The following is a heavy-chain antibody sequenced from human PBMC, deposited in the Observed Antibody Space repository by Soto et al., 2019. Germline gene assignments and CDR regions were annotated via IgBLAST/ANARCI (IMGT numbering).Heavy chain of an antibody. CDR3: ARGLRGDSYGGLDV. D-gene: IGHD3-16*01. CDR1: GYTFTAYY. CDR2: LNPNSGGT. J-gene: IGHJ6*02. Sequence: ASVKVSCKTSGYTFTAYYIHWVLQAPGQGLEWMGWLNPNSGGTNYVQKFQVRVTMTRDTSSNTAYMELSSLRFNDTAVYYCARGLRGDSYGGLDVWGQGTTVTVSS. V-gene: IGHV1-2*02.